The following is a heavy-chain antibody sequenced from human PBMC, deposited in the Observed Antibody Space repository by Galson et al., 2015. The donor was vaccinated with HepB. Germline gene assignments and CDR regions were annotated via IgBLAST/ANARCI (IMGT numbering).Heavy chain of an antibody. D-gene: IGHD4-17*01. CDR3: ARVADSDYGDHTHFDY. CDR1: GFIFSDYY. CDR2: ISGGTTYS. V-gene: IGHV3-11*06. J-gene: IGHJ4*02. Sequence: LSCAASGFIFSDYYMSWIRQAPGKGLEWLSYISGGTTYSNYADSVKGRFTISRDNAKNSLYLQINSLRADDTAVYYCARVADSDYGDHTHFDYWGQGSLVTVSS.